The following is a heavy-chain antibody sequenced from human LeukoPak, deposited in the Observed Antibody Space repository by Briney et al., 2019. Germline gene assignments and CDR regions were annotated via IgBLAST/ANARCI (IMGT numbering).Heavy chain of an antibody. CDR3: AKESYSTSWQLDS. Sequence: GGSLRLSCAASGFTFSSYGMHWVRQAPGKGLEWVAVISYDGSNKYYADSVKGRFTISRDNSKNTLYLQMNSLRAEDTAAYYCAKESYSTSWQLDSWGQGTLVTVSS. CDR2: ISYDGSNK. D-gene: IGHD6-13*01. V-gene: IGHV3-30*18. CDR1: GFTFSSYG. J-gene: IGHJ4*02.